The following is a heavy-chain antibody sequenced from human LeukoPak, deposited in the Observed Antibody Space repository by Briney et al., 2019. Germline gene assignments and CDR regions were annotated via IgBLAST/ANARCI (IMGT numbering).Heavy chain of an antibody. J-gene: IGHJ4*02. CDR3: AKWSLDYGDYVQYFDY. CDR2: ISGSGGST. V-gene: IGHV3-23*01. Sequence: GGSLRLSCAASGFTFSSYGMSWVRQAPGKGLEWVSAISGSGGSTYYADSVKGRFTISRDNSKNTLYLQMNSLRAEDTAVYYCAKWSLDYGDYVQYFDYWGQGTLVTVSS. CDR1: GFTFSSYG. D-gene: IGHD4-17*01.